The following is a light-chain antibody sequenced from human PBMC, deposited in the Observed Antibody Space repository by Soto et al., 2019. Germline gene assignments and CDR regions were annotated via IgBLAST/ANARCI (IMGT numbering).Light chain of an antibody. CDR2: GAS. CDR3: QHYNNLWG. J-gene: IGKJ4*01. V-gene: IGKV3-15*01. CDR1: QSVSTN. Sequence: EIVMTQSPATLSVSPGERVTLSCRASQSVSTNLAWSQQKPGQAPRPLIYGASTRATGVPARFSGSGSGTEFTLTISSLQSEDFAVYYCQHYNNLWGFGGGTKVEIK.